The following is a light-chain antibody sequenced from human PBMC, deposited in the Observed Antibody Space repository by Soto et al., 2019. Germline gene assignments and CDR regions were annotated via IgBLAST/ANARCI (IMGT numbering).Light chain of an antibody. CDR2: GAS. J-gene: IGKJ3*01. CDR1: QSVSSN. V-gene: IGKV3-15*01. Sequence: EIVMTQSPATLSVSPGERATLSCRASQSVSSNLAWYQQKPGQAPRLAIYGASTRATGIPARFSGSGSGTDFTLTISSLQSEDFAVYYCQQYHNWPPETFGPGTKVDI. CDR3: QQYHNWPPET.